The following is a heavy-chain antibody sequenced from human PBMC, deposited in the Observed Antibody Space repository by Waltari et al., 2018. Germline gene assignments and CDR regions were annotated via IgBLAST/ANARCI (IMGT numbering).Heavy chain of an antibody. D-gene: IGHD3-3*01. CDR3: ARQSGFWSGYYTNWFDP. CDR2: IYYSGST. CDR1: GGSISSSSYS. Sequence: QLQLQESGPGLVKPSETLSLTCTVSGGSISSSSYSWGWSRQPPGKGLEWIGSIYYSGSTYYNPSLKSRVTISVDTSKNQFSLKLSSVTAADTAVYYCARQSGFWSGYYTNWFDPWGQGTLVTVSS. V-gene: IGHV4-39*07. J-gene: IGHJ5*02.